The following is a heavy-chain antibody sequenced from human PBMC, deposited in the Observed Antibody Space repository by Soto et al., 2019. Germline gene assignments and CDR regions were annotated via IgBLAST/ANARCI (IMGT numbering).Heavy chain of an antibody. Sequence: QLQLQESGPGLVKPSETLSLTCTVSGASIITDNYFWVWIRQSPRRGLELIGSISYSGRTYDNQSLQSRVTISIDASKNQFSLKLTSVTTADTAVYYCARRRASDYGGNHHPYYFDRWGQGALVTVSS. CDR3: ARRRASDYGGNHHPYYFDR. V-gene: IGHV4-39*01. J-gene: IGHJ4*02. CDR1: GASIITDNYF. CDR2: ISYSGRT. D-gene: IGHD4-17*01.